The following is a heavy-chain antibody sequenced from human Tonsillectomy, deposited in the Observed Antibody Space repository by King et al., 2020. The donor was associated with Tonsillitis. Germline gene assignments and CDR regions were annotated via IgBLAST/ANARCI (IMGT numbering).Heavy chain of an antibody. CDR3: AYRPVGATFFDY. J-gene: IGHJ4*02. Sequence: ITLKESGPTLVKPPQTLTLTCTFSEFSLSTSGVGVGWIRQPPGQALEWLALIYWNDDKRYSPSLKSRLTITKDTSKNQVVLTMTNMDPVDTATYYCAYRPVGATFFDYWGQGTLVTVSS. V-gene: IGHV2-5*01. CDR1: EFSLSTSGVG. CDR2: IYWNDDK. D-gene: IGHD1-26*01.